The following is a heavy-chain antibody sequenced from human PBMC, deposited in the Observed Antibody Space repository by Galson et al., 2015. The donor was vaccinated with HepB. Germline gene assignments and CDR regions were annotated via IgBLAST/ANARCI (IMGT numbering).Heavy chain of an antibody. Sequence: SVKVSCKASGYTFTGYNIHWVRQAPGQGLEWMGRISPNSGGTIYAQKFQGRVTMTRDTSISTAYMELRRLRSDDTAVHYCARDTKRISMIRGVIISGWLDPWGQGTPVTVSS. D-gene: IGHD3-10*01. CDR3: ARDTKRISMIRGVIISGWLDP. J-gene: IGHJ5*02. V-gene: IGHV1-2*06. CDR2: ISPNSGGT. CDR1: GYTFTGYN.